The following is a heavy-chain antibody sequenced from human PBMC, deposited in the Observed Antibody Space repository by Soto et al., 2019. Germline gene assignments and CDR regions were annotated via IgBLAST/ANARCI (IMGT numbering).Heavy chain of an antibody. V-gene: IGHV4-31*03. J-gene: IGHJ4*02. Sequence: QEQLQESGPGLVKPSQTLSLTCTVSGGSISSGGYYWSWIRQHPGKGLEWIGYIYYSGSTYYNPSLKSRVTISVDTSKNQFSLKLSSVTAADTAVYYCAREKMTTTHYYFDYWGQGTLVTVSS. CDR3: AREKMTTTHYYFDY. CDR2: IYYSGST. D-gene: IGHD4-17*01. CDR1: GGSISSGGYY.